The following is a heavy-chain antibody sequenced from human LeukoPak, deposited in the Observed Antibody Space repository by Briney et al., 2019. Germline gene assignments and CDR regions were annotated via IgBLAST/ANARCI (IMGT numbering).Heavy chain of an antibody. D-gene: IGHD2-2*01. Sequence: PGGSLRLSCAASGFTFSSYAMHWVRQAPGKGLEWVAIISYDGSDKYYADSVKGRFTISRDNSKNTLYLQMNSLRAEDTAVYYCVRGCTSTSCYDYWGQGTLVTVSS. CDR2: ISYDGSDK. V-gene: IGHV3-30*14. J-gene: IGHJ4*02. CDR1: GFTFSSYA. CDR3: VRGCTSTSCYDY.